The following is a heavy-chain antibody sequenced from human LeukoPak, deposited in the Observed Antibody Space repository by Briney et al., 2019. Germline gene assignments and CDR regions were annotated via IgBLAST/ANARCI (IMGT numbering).Heavy chain of an antibody. CDR3: ARVMSKGKTYYYDSSGYPLGPFDY. J-gene: IGHJ4*02. D-gene: IGHD3-22*01. CDR1: GFTFSSYE. CDR2: ISSSGSTI. Sequence: GGSLRLSCAASGFTFSSYEMNWVRQAPGKGLEWVSYISSSGSTIYYADSVKGRFTISRDNAKKSLYLQMNSLRAEDTAVYYCARVMSKGKTYYYDSSGYPLGPFDYWGQGTLVTVSS. V-gene: IGHV3-48*03.